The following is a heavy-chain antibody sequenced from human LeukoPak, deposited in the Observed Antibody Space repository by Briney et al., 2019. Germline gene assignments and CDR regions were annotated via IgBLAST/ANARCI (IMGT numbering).Heavy chain of an antibody. CDR1: GFTFSSYS. V-gene: IGHV3-21*01. D-gene: IGHD7-27*01. J-gene: IGHJ4*02. CDR2: ISTSSTYI. CDR3: AREGTGTFDY. Sequence: PGGSLRLSCEASGFTFSSYSMNWVRQAPGKGLEWVSSISTSSTYIYYADSVKGRFTISRDSAKNSLYLQMNSLRAEDTAVYYCAREGTGTFDYWGQGTLVTVSS.